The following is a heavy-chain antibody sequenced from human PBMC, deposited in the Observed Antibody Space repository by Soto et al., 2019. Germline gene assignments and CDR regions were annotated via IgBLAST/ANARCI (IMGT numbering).Heavy chain of an antibody. CDR1: GDSISSGGYY. V-gene: IGHV4-31*03. Sequence: SETLSLTCTVSGDSISSGGYYWSWIGQHPWGLERVGDIYYRGSTYYNPSLESRVSISVDASENQLSMTLSSVTAADTAVYYCARAGYIYGPHFDYWGQGTPVTVTS. D-gene: IGHD6-13*01. CDR2: IYYRGST. CDR3: ARAGYIYGPHFDY. J-gene: IGHJ4*02.